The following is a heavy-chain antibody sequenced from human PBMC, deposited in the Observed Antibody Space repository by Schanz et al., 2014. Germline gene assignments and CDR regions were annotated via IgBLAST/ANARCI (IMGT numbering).Heavy chain of an antibody. CDR1: GFTFSSYG. CDR2: ISFHGSNK. J-gene: IGHJ4*02. V-gene: IGHV3-30*18. D-gene: IGHD3-22*01. Sequence: QVQLVESGGGVVQPGRSLRLSCAASGFTFSSYGMHWVRQAPGKGLEWVALISFHGSNKYYADSVKGRFTISRDNSKNTLYLQMNSLRAEDTAVYYCAKVWGSDYFYPFDYWGQGTLVTVSS. CDR3: AKVWGSDYFYPFDY.